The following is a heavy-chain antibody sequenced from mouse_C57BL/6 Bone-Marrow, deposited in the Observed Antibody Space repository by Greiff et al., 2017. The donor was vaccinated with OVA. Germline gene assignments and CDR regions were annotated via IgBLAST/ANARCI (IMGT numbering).Heavy chain of an antibody. Sequence: EVQLVESGGGLVQPGGSLKLSCAASGFTFSDYYMYWVSQTPEKRLEWVAYISTGGGSTYYPDTVKGRFTISRDNAKNTLYLQMSRLKSEDTAMYYCARQDYGSAYWGQGTLVTVSA. J-gene: IGHJ3*01. CDR1: GFTFSDYY. D-gene: IGHD1-1*01. CDR3: ARQDYGSAY. V-gene: IGHV5-12*01. CDR2: ISTGGGST.